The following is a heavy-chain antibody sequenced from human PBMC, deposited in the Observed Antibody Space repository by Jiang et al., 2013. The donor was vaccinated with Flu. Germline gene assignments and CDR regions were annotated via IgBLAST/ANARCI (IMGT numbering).Heavy chain of an antibody. D-gene: IGHD3-22*01. CDR3: ARGRPPYYYDSSGSGGAFDI. V-gene: IGHV4-30-2*01. Sequence: PSLKSRVTISVDRSKNQFSLKLSSVTAADTAVYYCARGRPPYYYDSSGSGGAFDIWGQGTMVTVSS. J-gene: IGHJ3*02.